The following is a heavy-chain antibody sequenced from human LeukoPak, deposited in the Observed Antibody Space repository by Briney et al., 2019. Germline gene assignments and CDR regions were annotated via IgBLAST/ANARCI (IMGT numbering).Heavy chain of an antibody. Sequence: PGGSVTLSCAASRFFFSRFVLHWLRQAPSKGLEWVAIISYDGINKNYADSVKGRFTISRDNSKNTLYLQMNSLRGEDTAVYFCARDWDGSGWPIDYWGQGTLVTVSS. V-gene: IGHV3-30*03. CDR3: ARDWDGSGWPIDY. CDR2: ISYDGINK. CDR1: RFFFSRFV. J-gene: IGHJ4*02. D-gene: IGHD6-19*01.